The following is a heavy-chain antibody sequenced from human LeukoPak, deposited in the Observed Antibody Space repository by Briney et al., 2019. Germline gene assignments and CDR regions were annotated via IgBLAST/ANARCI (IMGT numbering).Heavy chain of an antibody. J-gene: IGHJ4*02. Sequence: PGGSLRLSCVASGFVFDKFAMHWVRQAPGRGLEWVAEIWFDGSEKFYADSVKGRFSVSRDNSNNTLFLQMDSLRAEDTAVYYCARAGQQFVPVGVDYWGQGTLVAVSS. CDR3: ARAGQQFVPVGVDY. D-gene: IGHD6-6*01. CDR2: IWFDGSEK. V-gene: IGHV3-33*01. CDR1: GFVFDKFA.